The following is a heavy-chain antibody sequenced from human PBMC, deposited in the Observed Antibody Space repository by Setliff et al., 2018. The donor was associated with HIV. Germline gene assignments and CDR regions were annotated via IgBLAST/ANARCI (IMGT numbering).Heavy chain of an antibody. CDR1: GGSIRSFF. Sequence: SETLSLTCTVSGGSIRSFFWSWIRQPPGKGLEWIGYIYTSGSTNYNPSLRSRVTISVDTSKNHFSLRLSSVTAADSATYYCARWVYNSAWSLDYWGQGTLVTVSS. CDR2: IYTSGST. D-gene: IGHD6-19*01. V-gene: IGHV4-4*08. J-gene: IGHJ4*02. CDR3: ARWVYNSAWSLDY.